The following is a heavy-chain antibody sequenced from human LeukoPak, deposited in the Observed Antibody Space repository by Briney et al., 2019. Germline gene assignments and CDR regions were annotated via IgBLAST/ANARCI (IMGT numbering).Heavy chain of an antibody. Sequence: ASVKVSCKASGYIFTAYAIHWVRQAPGQGLEWMGWINAGNGITKYSQKFQGRVTITRDTSATTVYMELSSLRSEDTALYYCARDFGSSCGYYWFGPWGQGTLVTVSS. CDR2: INAGNGIT. V-gene: IGHV1-3*01. CDR3: ARDFGSSCGYYWFGP. J-gene: IGHJ5*02. D-gene: IGHD6-19*01. CDR1: GYIFTAYA.